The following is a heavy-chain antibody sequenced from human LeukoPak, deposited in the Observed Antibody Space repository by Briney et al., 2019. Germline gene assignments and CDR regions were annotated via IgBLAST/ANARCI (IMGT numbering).Heavy chain of an antibody. Sequence: GGSLRLSWAASGFTLSTSGMSWVRQAPGKGLEWVSFISGGAGSTNYADSVKGRFTMSRDTAKSTLYLQMNSLRDDDTATYYCAKGRGSTSIYEYWGQGTLVTVSS. CDR1: GFTLSTSG. CDR2: ISGGAGST. V-gene: IGHV3-23*01. J-gene: IGHJ4*02. CDR3: AKGRGSTSIYEY. D-gene: IGHD2-2*01.